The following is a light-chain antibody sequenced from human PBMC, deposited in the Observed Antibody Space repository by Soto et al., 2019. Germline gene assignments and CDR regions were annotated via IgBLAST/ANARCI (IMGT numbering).Light chain of an antibody. CDR3: QQYKLYPWT. Sequence: DIQMTQSPSTLSASVGDRVTITCRASQSIGSSLAWYQQKPGKAPNLLIYVASNLESGVPSRFSGRGSGTEFTLTISSLQPDDFATYYCQQYKLYPWTFGQGTKVEIQ. J-gene: IGKJ1*01. CDR2: VAS. CDR1: QSIGSS. V-gene: IGKV1-5*03.